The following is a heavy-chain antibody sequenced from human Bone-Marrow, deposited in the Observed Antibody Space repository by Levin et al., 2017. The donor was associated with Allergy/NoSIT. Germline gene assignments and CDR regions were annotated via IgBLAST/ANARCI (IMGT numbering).Heavy chain of an antibody. J-gene: IGHJ4*02. CDR2: ISLSGRNT. Sequence: GESLKISCAASGFTFDSYAMGWVRQAPGKGLEWVSSISLSGRNTYHADSVEGRFTISRDNSKNTLFLQMNDLRAEDTAVYFCAKRGFPAAPEYYFDHWGQGTLVTVSS. CDR1: GFTFDSYA. D-gene: IGHD2-2*01. V-gene: IGHV3-23*01. CDR3: AKRGFPAAPEYYFDH.